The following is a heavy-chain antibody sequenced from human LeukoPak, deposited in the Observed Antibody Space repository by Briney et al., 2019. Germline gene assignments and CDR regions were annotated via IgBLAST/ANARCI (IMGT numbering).Heavy chain of an antibody. CDR2: IYSNEST. D-gene: IGHD2-2*01. CDR3: ASRYCNSISCYHMDV. J-gene: IGHJ6*03. CDR1: GGSISSCY. V-gene: IGHV4-4*09. Sequence: SETLSLTCTVSGGSISSCYWSWIRQSPRKGLEGSGFIYSNESTNYNPSLKSRVTISVGTSKNQFSLNLSSMPAADPAVYYCASRYCNSISCYHMDVWGKGTPVTVSS.